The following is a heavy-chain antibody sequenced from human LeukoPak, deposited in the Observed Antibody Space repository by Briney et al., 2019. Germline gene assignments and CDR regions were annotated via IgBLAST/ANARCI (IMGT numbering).Heavy chain of an antibody. CDR3: ARDGVPGGRDV. CDR2: VNREGSDK. V-gene: IGHV3-7*01. CDR1: GFAFSSHW. Sequence: GGSLRLSCAASGFAFSSHWMNWGRQAPGKGLGWVANVNREGSDKNYVDSVKGRFTISRDNAKNSLYLQMNSLRVEDTAVYYCARDGVPGGRDVWGQGTTVTVS. D-gene: IGHD3-16*01. J-gene: IGHJ6*02.